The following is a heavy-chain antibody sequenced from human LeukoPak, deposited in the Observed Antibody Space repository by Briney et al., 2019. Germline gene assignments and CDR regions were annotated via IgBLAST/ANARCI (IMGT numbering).Heavy chain of an antibody. CDR1: GFTFSSYA. J-gene: IGHJ4*02. D-gene: IGHD3-9*01. Sequence: PGGSLRLSCAASGFTFSSYAMSWVRQAPGKGLEWVSATSGSGGSTYDADSVKGRFTISRDNSKNTLYLQMNSLRAEDTAVYFFVKEQTAYDILTGREKAYFDYWGQGTLVTVSS. CDR2: TSGSGGST. CDR3: VKEQTAYDILTGREKAYFDY. V-gene: IGHV3-23*01.